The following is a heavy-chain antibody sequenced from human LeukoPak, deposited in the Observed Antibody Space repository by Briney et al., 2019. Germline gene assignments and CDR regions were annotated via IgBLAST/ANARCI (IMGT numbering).Heavy chain of an antibody. J-gene: IGHJ6*03. V-gene: IGHV1-69*01. CDR1: GGTFSSYA. CDR3: ARGPTDPLYYYYYYMDV. Sequence: SVKVSCKASGGTFSSYAISWVRQAPGQGLEWMGGIIPIFGTANYAQKFQGRVTITADESTSTAYMELSSLRSEDTAVYYCARGPTDPLYYYYYYMDVWGKGTTVTVSS. CDR2: IIPIFGTA.